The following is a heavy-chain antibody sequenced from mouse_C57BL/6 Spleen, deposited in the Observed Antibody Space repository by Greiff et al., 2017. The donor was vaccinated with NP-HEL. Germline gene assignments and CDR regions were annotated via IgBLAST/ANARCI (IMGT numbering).Heavy chain of an antibody. J-gene: IGHJ3*01. V-gene: IGHV1-74*01. D-gene: IGHD2-5*01. CDR3: AYSNYMFAY. CDR1: GYTFTSYW. Sequence: VQLQQSGAELVKPGASVKVSCKASGYTFTSYWMHWVKQRPGQGLEWIGRIHPSDSDTNYNQKFKGKATLTVDKSSSTAYIHLSSLTSEDSAVYYCAYSNYMFAYWGQGTLVTVSA. CDR2: IHPSDSDT.